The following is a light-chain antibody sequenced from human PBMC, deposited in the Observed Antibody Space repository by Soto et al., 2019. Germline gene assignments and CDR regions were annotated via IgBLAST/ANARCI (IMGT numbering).Light chain of an antibody. CDR2: DAS. CDR1: QTVDRGY. CDR3: QQYGESPLT. V-gene: IGKV3-20*01. J-gene: IGKJ4*01. Sequence: EIVLTQSPGTLSLSPGERATLSCRASQTVDRGYLAWYQQKPGQAPRLLIYDASTRATGIPYRFSGSGSGTDFTLTISRLEPEDFALYFCQQYGESPLTFGGGTRAEI.